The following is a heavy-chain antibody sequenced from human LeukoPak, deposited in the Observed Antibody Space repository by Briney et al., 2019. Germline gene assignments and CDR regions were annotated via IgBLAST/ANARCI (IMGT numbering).Heavy chain of an antibody. D-gene: IGHD1-26*01. V-gene: IGHV3-7*01. J-gene: IGHJ4*02. CDR2: IKQDGSEK. CDR3: ARDDTVGAPGY. Sequence: GGSLRLXCAASGFTFSSYWMSWVRQAPGKGLEWVANIKQDGSEKYYVDSVKGRFTISRDNAKNSLYLQMNSLRAEDTAVYYCARDDTVGAPGYWGQGTLVTVSS. CDR1: GFTFSSYW.